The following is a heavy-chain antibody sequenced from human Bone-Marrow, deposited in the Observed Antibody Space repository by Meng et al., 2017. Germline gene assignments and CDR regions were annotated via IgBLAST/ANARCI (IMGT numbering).Heavy chain of an antibody. V-gene: IGHV1-69*13. CDR2: IIPIFGTA. D-gene: IGHD5-12*01. CDR3: ARAEGYSGYDWGYFDY. CDR1: GGTFSSYA. Sequence: SVKVSCKASGGTFSSYAISWVRQAPGQGLEWMGGIIPIFGTANYAQKFQGRVTITADESTSTAYMELSSLRSDDTAVYYCARAEGYSGYDWGYFDYWGQGTLVTVSS. J-gene: IGHJ4*02.